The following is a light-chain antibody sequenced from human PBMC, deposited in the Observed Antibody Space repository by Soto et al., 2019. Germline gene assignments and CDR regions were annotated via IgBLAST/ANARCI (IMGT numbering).Light chain of an antibody. Sequence: EIVMTXSPATLSVXXXXXATLSCRASQSVSSNLAWYQQKPGQAPRLLIYGASTRATGIPARFSGSGSGTEFTLTISSLQSEDFAVYYCQQYNNWPPWTFGQGTKVEIK. V-gene: IGKV3-15*01. J-gene: IGKJ1*01. CDR3: QQYNNWPPWT. CDR2: GAS. CDR1: QSVSSN.